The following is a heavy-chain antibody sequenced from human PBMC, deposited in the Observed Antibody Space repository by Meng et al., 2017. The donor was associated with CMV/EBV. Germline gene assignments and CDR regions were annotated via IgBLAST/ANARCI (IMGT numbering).Heavy chain of an antibody. J-gene: IGHJ4*02. CDR2: IYYSGST. D-gene: IGHD1-26*01. V-gene: IGHV4-59*01. CDR1: GGSISSYY. CDR3: ARDLGWYNEVGATLAAGY. Sequence: GSLRLSCTVSGGSISSYYWSWIRQPPGKGLEWIGYIYYSGSTNYNPSLKRRVTISVDTSKNQFSLKLSSVTAADTAVYYCARDLGWYNEVGATLAAGYWGQGTLVTVSS.